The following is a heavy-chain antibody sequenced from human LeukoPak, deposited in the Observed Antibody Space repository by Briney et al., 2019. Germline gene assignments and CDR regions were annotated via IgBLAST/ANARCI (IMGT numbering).Heavy chain of an antibody. CDR3: ARHKALHKGDAFDI. V-gene: IGHV4-59*08. CDR1: GGSISGYY. D-gene: IGHD4-11*01. CDR2: IHYSGTT. Sequence: SETLSLTCTVSGGSISGYYWIWIRQPPGKGLEWIAYIHYSGTTNFNPSLKSRVSIPVDTSKNQFSLLLSSVTAADTAVYYCARHKALHKGDAFDIWGQGAMVTVSS. J-gene: IGHJ3*02.